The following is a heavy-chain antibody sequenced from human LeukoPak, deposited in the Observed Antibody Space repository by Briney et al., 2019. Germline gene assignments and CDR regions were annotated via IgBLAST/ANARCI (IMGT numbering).Heavy chain of an antibody. V-gene: IGHV3-48*02. J-gene: IGHJ4*02. Sequence: GGSLSLSCAASGFTFSSYSMNWVRQAPGKGLEWVSYISGSSSTIYYADSVKGRFTISRDNAKNSLYLQINSLRDEDTAVYYCARDPTPDYWGQGTLVTVSS. CDR3: ARDPTPDY. CDR1: GFTFSSYS. CDR2: ISGSSSTI.